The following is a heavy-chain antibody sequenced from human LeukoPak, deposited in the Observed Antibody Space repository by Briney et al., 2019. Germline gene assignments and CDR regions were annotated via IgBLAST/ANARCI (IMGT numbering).Heavy chain of an antibody. CDR1: GYTLTELS. CDR3: AIKEWWLVGLASYFDC. Sequence: ASVKVSCKVSGYTLTELSMHWVRQAPGKGLEWMGGFDPEDGETIYAQKFQGRVTMTEDTSTDTAYMELSSLRSEDTAVYYCAIKEWWLVGLASYFDCWGQGTLVTVSS. D-gene: IGHD6-19*01. J-gene: IGHJ4*02. V-gene: IGHV1-24*01. CDR2: FDPEDGET.